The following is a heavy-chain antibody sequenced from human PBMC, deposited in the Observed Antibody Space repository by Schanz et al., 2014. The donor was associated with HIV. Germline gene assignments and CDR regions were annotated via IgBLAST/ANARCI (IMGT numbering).Heavy chain of an antibody. Sequence: QVQLVLSGAEVKRPGASVRVSCKASGYTFTNYDVNWVRQAAGQGPEWMGWMNPNSGNTAYAQKFQGRVSMTRNTSINTAYLELRSLTSDDTAVYYCAREYSTWDRHFDYWGQGTLVTVSP. J-gene: IGHJ4*02. V-gene: IGHV1-8*02. CDR2: MNPNSGNT. CDR1: GYTFTNYD. CDR3: AREYSTWDRHFDY. D-gene: IGHD5-18*01.